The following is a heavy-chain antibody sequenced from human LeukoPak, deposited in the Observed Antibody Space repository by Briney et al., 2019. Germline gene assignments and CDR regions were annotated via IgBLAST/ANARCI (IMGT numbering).Heavy chain of an antibody. CDR2: LHADGDT. D-gene: IGHD2-15*01. CDR3: ARAPSGCGGTCAFDY. Sequence: SETLSLTCTVSGGSISGSWWSWIRQPAGEGLEWIGRLHADGDTNYNPSLKSRITMSLGAPGNQFSLKLTAVTAADTAVYFCARAPSGCGGTCAFDYWGQGILVTVSS. J-gene: IGHJ4*02. V-gene: IGHV4-4*07. CDR1: GGSISGSW.